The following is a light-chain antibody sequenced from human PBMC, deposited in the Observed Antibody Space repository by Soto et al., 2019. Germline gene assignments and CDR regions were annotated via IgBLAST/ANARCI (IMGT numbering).Light chain of an antibody. CDR3: GTWDSSLSAGGVV. CDR2: DNN. J-gene: IGLJ2*01. Sequence: QSVLTQPPSVSAAPGQKVTISCSGSSSNIGNNYVSWYQQLPGTAPKLLIYDNNKRPSGIPDRFSGSKSGTSATLCITGLQTGDEADYYCGTWDSSLSAGGVVFGGGTQLTVL. V-gene: IGLV1-51*01. CDR1: SSNIGNNY.